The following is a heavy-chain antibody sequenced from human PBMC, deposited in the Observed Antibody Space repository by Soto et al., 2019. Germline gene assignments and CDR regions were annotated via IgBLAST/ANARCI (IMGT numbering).Heavy chain of an antibody. J-gene: IGHJ5*02. CDR2: IYHSGST. D-gene: IGHD6-19*01. CDR1: GGSISSGGYS. V-gene: IGHV4-30-2*01. Sequence: TLSLTCAVSGGSISSGGYSWSWIRQPPGKGLEWIGYIYHSGSTYYNPSLKSRVTISVDRSKNQFSLKLSSVTAADTAVYYCARGRGIAVAGTSNWFDPWGQGTLVTVSS. CDR3: ARGRGIAVAGTSNWFDP.